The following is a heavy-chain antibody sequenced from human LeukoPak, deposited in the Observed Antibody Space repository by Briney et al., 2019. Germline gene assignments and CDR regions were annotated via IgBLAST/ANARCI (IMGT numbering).Heavy chain of an antibody. CDR2: IGTAGDT. CDR3: AKRKLGDVKVGTYDF. V-gene: IGHV3-13*01. Sequence: GGSLRLSCAASGFTFSSYDMHWVRQATGKGLEWVSAIGTAGDTYYPGSVKGRFTISRENAKNSLYLQMNSLRAGDTAVYYCAKRKLGDVKVGTYDFWGQGTLVTVSS. CDR1: GFTFSSYD. D-gene: IGHD1-26*01. J-gene: IGHJ4*02.